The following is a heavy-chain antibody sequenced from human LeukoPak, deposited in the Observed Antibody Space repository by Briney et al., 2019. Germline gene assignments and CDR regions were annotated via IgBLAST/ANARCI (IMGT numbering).Heavy chain of an antibody. J-gene: IGHJ4*02. Sequence: PGGSLRLSCAASGFTFDDYGMSRVRQAPGKGLEWVSGINWNGGSTGYADSVKGRFTISRDNAKNSLYLQMNSLRAEDMALYYCARVALIAAKYYFDYWGQGTLVTVSS. CDR1: GFTFDDYG. V-gene: IGHV3-20*04. CDR2: INWNGGST. CDR3: ARVALIAAKYYFDY. D-gene: IGHD6-13*01.